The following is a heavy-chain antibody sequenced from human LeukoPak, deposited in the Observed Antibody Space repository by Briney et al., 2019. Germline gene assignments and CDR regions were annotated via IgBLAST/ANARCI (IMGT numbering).Heavy chain of an antibody. D-gene: IGHD1-1*01. CDR3: TRGANWAFDY. Sequence: GRSLRLSCTASGFTFNTYPMHSVRHPPGKGRVWVSRVYSDGSDSRHADSVKGRFTISRDNAKNTLYLQMNSLRVEDTAVYYCTRGANWAFDYWGQGTLVTVSS. CDR2: VYSDGSDS. CDR1: GFTFNTYP. V-gene: IGHV3-74*01. J-gene: IGHJ4*02.